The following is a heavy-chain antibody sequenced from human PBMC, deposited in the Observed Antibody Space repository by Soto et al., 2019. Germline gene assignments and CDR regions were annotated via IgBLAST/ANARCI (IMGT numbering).Heavy chain of an antibody. Sequence: QLQLQESGPGLVKPSETLSLTCTVSGGSISSKNYYWGWIRQPPGKGLEWIGSIYYSGSTYYNPXPKSRVTISVXXSXHXXSLKLSSMTAADTAVYYCARQSCEGCSSPICYVDYWGQGTLVTVSS. V-gene: IGHV4-39*01. J-gene: IGHJ4*02. CDR3: ARQSCEGCSSPICYVDY. CDR1: GGSISSKNYY. CDR2: IYYSGST. D-gene: IGHD2-2*01.